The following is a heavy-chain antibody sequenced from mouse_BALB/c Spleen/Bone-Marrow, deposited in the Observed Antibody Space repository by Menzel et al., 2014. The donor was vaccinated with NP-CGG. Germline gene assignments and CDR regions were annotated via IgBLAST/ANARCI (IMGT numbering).Heavy chain of an antibody. CDR1: GYTFTSYT. CDR3: ARAAYYRYDEGAWFAY. V-gene: IGHV1-4*01. D-gene: IGHD2-14*01. Sequence: LQESGAKLARPGASVRMSCKASGYTFTSYTMHWVKQRPGQGLEWIGYINPSSGYTNYNQKFKDKATLTADKSSSTAYMQLSSLTSEDSAAYYCARAAYYRYDEGAWFAYWGQGTLVTVSA. CDR2: INPSSGYT. J-gene: IGHJ3*01.